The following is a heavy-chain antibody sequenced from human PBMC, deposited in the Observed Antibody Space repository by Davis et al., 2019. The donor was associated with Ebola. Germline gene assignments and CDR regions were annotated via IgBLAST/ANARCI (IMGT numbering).Heavy chain of an antibody. J-gene: IGHJ5*02. V-gene: IGHV4-4*07. CDR3: ATSQDCSSTSCDNWFDP. D-gene: IGHD2-2*01. CDR2: IYTSGST. CDR1: GGSISSYY. Sequence: MPSETLSLTCTVSGGSISSYYWSWIRQPAGKGLEWIGRIYTSGSTNYNPSLKSRVTISVDTSKNQFSLKLTSVTAADTAVYYCATSQDCSSTSCDNWFDPWGQGTLVTVSS.